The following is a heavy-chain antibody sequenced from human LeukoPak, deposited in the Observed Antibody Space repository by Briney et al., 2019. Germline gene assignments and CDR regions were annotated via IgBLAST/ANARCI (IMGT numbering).Heavy chain of an antibody. J-gene: IGHJ4*02. CDR1: GYTFTSYY. D-gene: IGHD2-21*02. CDR3: ARDLAYCGGDCFTQRDY. V-gene: IGHV1-46*01. Sequence: GASVKVPCKASGYTFTSYYMHWVRQAPGQGLEWMGIINPSGGSTSYAQKFQGRVTMTRDTSTSTVYMELSSLRSEDTAVYYCARDLAYCGGDCFTQRDYWGQGTLVTVSS. CDR2: INPSGGST.